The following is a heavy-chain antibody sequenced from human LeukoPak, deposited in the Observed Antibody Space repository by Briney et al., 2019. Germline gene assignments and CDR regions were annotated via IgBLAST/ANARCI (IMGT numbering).Heavy chain of an antibody. J-gene: IGHJ4*02. V-gene: IGHV3-30*04. Sequence: GGSLRLSCAASGFTFSSYAMHWVRQAPGKGLEWVAVISYDGSNKYYADSVKGRFTISRDNSKNTLYLQMNSLRAEDTAVYYCVYYGSGSPFLDYWGQGTLVTVSS. CDR3: VYYGSGSPFLDY. D-gene: IGHD3-10*01. CDR1: GFTFSSYA. CDR2: ISYDGSNK.